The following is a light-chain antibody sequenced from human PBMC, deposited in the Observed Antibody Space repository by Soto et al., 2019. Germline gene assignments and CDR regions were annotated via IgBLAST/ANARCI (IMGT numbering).Light chain of an antibody. J-gene: IGLJ7*01. CDR2: ELS. CDR3: SSYTNSTTRD. V-gene: IGLV2-14*01. Sequence: QSALTQPASVSGSPGQSITISSTGTNSDVGDYNYVSWYQQHPAKAPKLIIYELSNRPSGISDRFAASTSGNMASLTISGLQAQDEADYYCSSYTNSTTRDIGG. CDR1: NSDVGDYNY.